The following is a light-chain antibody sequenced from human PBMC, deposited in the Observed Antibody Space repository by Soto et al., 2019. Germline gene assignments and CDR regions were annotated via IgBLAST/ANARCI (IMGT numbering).Light chain of an antibody. Sequence: DILLTQSPSTLSASLGDRVTITCRASQTISSWLAWYQQKAGKAPKLLIYKASALESGVPSRFSGSGSGTEFTLTISSLEHEDFATYYCQHYNTHPWTFGQGTKVDI. CDR1: QTISSW. CDR3: QHYNTHPWT. CDR2: KAS. V-gene: IGKV1-5*03. J-gene: IGKJ1*01.